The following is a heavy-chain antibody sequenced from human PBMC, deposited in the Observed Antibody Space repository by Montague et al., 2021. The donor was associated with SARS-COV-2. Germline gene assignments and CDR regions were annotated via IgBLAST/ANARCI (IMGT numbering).Heavy chain of an antibody. J-gene: IGHJ3*02. CDR3: ARAPLDYDILTGGAFDI. CDR2: IGTAGDT. CDR1: GFTFSSYD. D-gene: IGHD3-9*01. V-gene: IGHV3-13*04. Sequence: SLRLSCVASGFTFSSYDMHWVRQATGKGLEWVSAIGTAGDTYYPGSVKGRFTISRENAKNSLYLQMNSLRAGDTAVYYCARAPLDYDILTGGAFDIWGQGTMVTVSS.